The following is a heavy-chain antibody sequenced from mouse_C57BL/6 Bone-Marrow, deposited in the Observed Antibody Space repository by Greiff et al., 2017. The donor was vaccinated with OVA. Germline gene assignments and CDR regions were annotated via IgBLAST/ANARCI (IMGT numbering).Heavy chain of an antibody. V-gene: IGHV5-17*01. J-gene: IGHJ4*01. CDR1: GFTFSDYG. D-gene: IGHD3-2*02. Sequence: DVKLVESGGGLVKPGGSLKLSCAASGFTFSDYGMHWVRQAPEKGLEWVAYISSGSSTIYYADTVKGRFTISRDNAKNTLFLQMTSLRSEDTAMYYCARQAAQATGYYYAMDYWGQGTSVTVSS. CDR3: ARQAAQATGYYYAMDY. CDR2: ISSGSSTI.